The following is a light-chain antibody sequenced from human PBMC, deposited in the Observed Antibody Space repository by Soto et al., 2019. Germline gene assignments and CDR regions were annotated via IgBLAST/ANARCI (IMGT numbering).Light chain of an antibody. Sequence: EIVMTQSPVTLSVSPGERATLSCRASQNISRSLAWYQQKPGQGPSLLIYGTSTRAGGVPARFSGGGSGTEFTLTITSLQSEDFAIYYCKHYKTWPLAVGGGTKVDI. V-gene: IGKV3-15*01. CDR3: KHYKTWPLA. J-gene: IGKJ4*01. CDR2: GTS. CDR1: QNISRS.